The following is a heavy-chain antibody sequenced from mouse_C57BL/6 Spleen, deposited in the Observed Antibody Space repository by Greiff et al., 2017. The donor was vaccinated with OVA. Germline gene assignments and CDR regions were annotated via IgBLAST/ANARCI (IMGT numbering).Heavy chain of an antibody. CDR3: ARDSAYGNYPYWYFDV. CDR1: GFTFSDYY. D-gene: IGHD2-1*01. J-gene: IGHJ1*03. V-gene: IGHV5-16*01. CDR2: INYDGSST. Sequence: VESEGGLVQPGSSMKLSCPASGFTFSDYYMAWVRQVPEKGLEWVANINYDGSSTYYLDSLKSRFIISRDNAKNILYLQMSSLKSEDTATYYCARDSAYGNYPYWYFDVWGTGTTVTVSS.